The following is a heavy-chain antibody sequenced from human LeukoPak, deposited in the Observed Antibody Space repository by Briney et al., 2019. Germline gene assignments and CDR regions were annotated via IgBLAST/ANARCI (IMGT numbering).Heavy chain of an antibody. J-gene: IGHJ6*02. CDR3: ARDLNVVVVAAKQYCYYYGMDV. CDR2: INPNSGGT. CDR1: GYTFTGYY. V-gene: IGHV1-2*06. Sequence: VASVKVSCKASGYTFTGYYMHWVRQAPGQGLEWMGRINPNSGGTNYAQKFQGRVTMTRDTSISTAYMELSRLRSDDTAVYYCARDLNVVVVAAKQYCYYYGMDVWGQGTTVTVSS. D-gene: IGHD2-15*01.